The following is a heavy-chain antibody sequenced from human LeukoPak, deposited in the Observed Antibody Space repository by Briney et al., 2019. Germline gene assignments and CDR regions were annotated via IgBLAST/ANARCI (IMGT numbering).Heavy chain of an antibody. CDR2: IRSDSKFI. V-gene: IGHV3-48*03. CDR3: LALWLGEGVY. J-gene: IGHJ4*02. CDR1: GFNFGSFE. Sequence: GGSLTLSCAASGFNFGSFEMNWVRQVPGRGLEWIAYIRSDSKFIDYAESVKGRFTISRDNTKNSLFLQMNSLRADDTAVYYCLALWLGEGVYWGRGALVTVSS. D-gene: IGHD3-10*01.